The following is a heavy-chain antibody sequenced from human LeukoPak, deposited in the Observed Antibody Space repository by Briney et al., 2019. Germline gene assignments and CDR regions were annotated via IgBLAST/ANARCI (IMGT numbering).Heavy chain of an antibody. J-gene: IGHJ4*02. CDR2: ISGSGGST. Sequence: GGSLTLSCAASGFTFSSYAMSWVRQAPGKGLEWVSDISGSGGSTYYADSVKGRFTISRDNSKNTLYLQMNSLRAEDTAVYYCAKDLGTYGGDSELGYWGQGTLVTISS. CDR1: GFTFSSYA. CDR3: AKDLGTYGGDSELGY. V-gene: IGHV3-23*01. D-gene: IGHD4-23*01.